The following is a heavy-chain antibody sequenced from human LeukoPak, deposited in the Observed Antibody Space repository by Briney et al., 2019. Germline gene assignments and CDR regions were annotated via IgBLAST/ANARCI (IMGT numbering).Heavy chain of an antibody. CDR1: GFTLSSYW. V-gene: IGHV3-7*01. D-gene: IGHD3-10*01. CDR3: ARGRGTF. J-gene: IGHJ3*01. CDR2: IKQDGSEK. Sequence: GGSLRLSCAASGFTLSSYWMSWVRQAPGKGLEWVANIKQDGSEKYYVDSVKGRFTISKDNAKNSLYLQLNSLRAEDTAVYYCARGRGTFWGQGTMVTVSS.